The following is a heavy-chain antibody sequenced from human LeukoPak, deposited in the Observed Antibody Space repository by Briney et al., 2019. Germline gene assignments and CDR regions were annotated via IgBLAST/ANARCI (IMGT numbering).Heavy chain of an antibody. J-gene: IGHJ4*02. Sequence: SETLSLTCTVSGYSISSGYYWGWIRQPPGKGLEWIGSIYHSGSTYYNPSLKSRVTISVDTSKNQFSLKLSSVTAADTAVYYCARVGLIAAAGNFDYWGQGTLVTVSS. CDR2: IYHSGST. D-gene: IGHD6-13*01. CDR1: GYSISSGYY. CDR3: ARVGLIAAAGNFDY. V-gene: IGHV4-38-2*02.